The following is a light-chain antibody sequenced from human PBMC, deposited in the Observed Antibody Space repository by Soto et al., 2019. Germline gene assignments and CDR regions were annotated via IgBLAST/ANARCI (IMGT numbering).Light chain of an antibody. CDR1: QSISSW. Sequence: DIQMTQSPSTLSASVGDRVTITCRASQSISSWLAWYQQKPGKAPKLLIYDASSLESGVPSRFSGRGSGTEFTLTISSXQPDDFATYYCQQYNSYWTFGQGTKVDIK. CDR3: QQYNSYWT. J-gene: IGKJ1*01. V-gene: IGKV1-5*01. CDR2: DAS.